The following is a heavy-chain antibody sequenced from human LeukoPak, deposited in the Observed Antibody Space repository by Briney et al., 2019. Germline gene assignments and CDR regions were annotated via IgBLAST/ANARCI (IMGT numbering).Heavy chain of an antibody. CDR1: GFTFSSYA. CDR3: AKDGAKLVKYYFDY. V-gene: IGHV3-23*01. CDR2: IVGSGGTT. Sequence: GGSPRLSCAASGFTFSSYAMSWVRQAPGKGLEWVSTIVGSGGTTYYADSVKGRFTISRDNSKNTLYLQMNNLRAEDTAVYYCAKDGAKLVKYYFDYWGQGTLVTVSS. J-gene: IGHJ4*02. D-gene: IGHD2-8*02.